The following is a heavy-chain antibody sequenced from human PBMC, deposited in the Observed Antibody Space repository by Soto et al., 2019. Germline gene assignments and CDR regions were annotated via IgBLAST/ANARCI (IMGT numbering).Heavy chain of an antibody. V-gene: IGHV5-51*01. CDR3: ARHSYYGSGSYYSYYYYYGMDV. D-gene: IGHD3-10*01. CDR2: IYPGDSDT. Sequence: GESLKISCKGSGYSVTSYWIGWVRQMPGKGLEWMGIIYPGDSDTRYSPSFQGQVTISADKSISTAYLQWSSLKASDTAMYYCARHSYYGSGSYYSYYYYYGMDVWGQGTTVTVSS. J-gene: IGHJ6*02. CDR1: GYSVTSYW.